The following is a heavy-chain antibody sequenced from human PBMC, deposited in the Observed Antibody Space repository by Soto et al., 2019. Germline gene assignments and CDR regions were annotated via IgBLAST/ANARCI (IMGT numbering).Heavy chain of an antibody. CDR2: MNPNSGNT. Sequence: ASVKVSCKASGYTFTSYDINWVRQATGQGLEWMGWMNPNSGNTGYAQKFQGRVTMTRNTSISTAYMELSSLRSEDTAVYYCASWKRVRGPANYYYGMNVWGQGTTVTVSS. CDR3: ASWKRVRGPANYYYGMNV. V-gene: IGHV1-8*01. J-gene: IGHJ6*02. D-gene: IGHD3-10*01. CDR1: GYTFTSYD.